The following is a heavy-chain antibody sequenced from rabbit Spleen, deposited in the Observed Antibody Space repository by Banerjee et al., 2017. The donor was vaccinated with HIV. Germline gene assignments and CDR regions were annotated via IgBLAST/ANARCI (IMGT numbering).Heavy chain of an antibody. CDR3: ARGSARMTMMITGFYFNL. CDR2: IYSTIHYT. V-gene: IGHV1S45*01. Sequence: QEQLVESGGGLVQPEGSLTLTCTASGFSFSSGYDIVWVRQAPGKGLEWIGYIYSTIHYTYYANWAKGRFTISKTSSTTVTLQMTSLTAADTATYFCARGSARMTMMITGFYFNLWGPGTLVTVS. J-gene: IGHJ4*01. CDR1: GFSFSSGYD. D-gene: IGHD2-1*01.